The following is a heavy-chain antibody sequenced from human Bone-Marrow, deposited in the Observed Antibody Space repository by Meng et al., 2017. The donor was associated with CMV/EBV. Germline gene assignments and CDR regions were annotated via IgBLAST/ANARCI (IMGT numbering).Heavy chain of an antibody. CDR3: ARGDPGWGSSSWFYYYYGMDV. J-gene: IGHJ6*02. Sequence: ASVKVSCKASGYTFTSYDINWVRQATGQGLEWMGWMNPNSGNTGYAQKFQGRVTITRNTSISTAYMELSSLRSEDTAVYYCARGDPGWGSSSWFYYYYGMDVWGQGTTVTVYS. D-gene: IGHD6-13*01. CDR2: MNPNSGNT. CDR1: GYTFTSYD. V-gene: IGHV1-8*03.